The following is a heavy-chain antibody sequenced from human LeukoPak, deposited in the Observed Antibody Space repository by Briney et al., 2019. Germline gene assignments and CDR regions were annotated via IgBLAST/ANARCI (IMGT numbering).Heavy chain of an antibody. Sequence: SVKVSCKASGGTFSSYAISWVRQAPGQGLEWMGRIIPILGIANYAQKFQGRVTITADKSTSTAYMELSSLRSEDTAVYYCASGSSSGTTDYWGQGTLATVSS. V-gene: IGHV1-69*04. CDR2: IIPILGIA. J-gene: IGHJ4*02. CDR3: ASGSSSGTTDY. D-gene: IGHD6-19*01. CDR1: GGTFSSYA.